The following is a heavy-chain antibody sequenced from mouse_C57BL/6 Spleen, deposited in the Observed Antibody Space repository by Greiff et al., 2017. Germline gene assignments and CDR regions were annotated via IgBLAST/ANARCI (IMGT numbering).Heavy chain of an antibody. Sequence: VQLQQSGAELMKPGASVKLSCKATGYTFTGYWIEWVKQRPGHGLEWIGEILPGSGSTNYNEKFKGKATVTADTSSNTAYMQRSSLTTEDSASYYCASGTTTVVADYWGQGTTLTVAS. CDR2: ILPGSGST. D-gene: IGHD1-1*01. J-gene: IGHJ2*01. CDR3: ASGTTTVVADY. CDR1: GYTFTGYW. V-gene: IGHV1-9*01.